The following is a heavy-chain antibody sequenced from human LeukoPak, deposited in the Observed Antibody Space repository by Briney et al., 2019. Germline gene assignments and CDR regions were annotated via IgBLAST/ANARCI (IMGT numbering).Heavy chain of an antibody. CDR3: ARGQSYRKSQNWFGP. CDR2: ISTSGNI. D-gene: IGHD4-11*01. Sequence: SETLSLTCTVSGSSMNGFQWSWIRQPAGKGLEWIGRISTSGNINYTPSLKSRVTMSVDTSKNQFSLKLTSVTAADTAVYFCARGQSYRKSQNWFGPWGQGTLVTVFS. J-gene: IGHJ5*02. CDR1: GSSMNGFQ. V-gene: IGHV4-4*07.